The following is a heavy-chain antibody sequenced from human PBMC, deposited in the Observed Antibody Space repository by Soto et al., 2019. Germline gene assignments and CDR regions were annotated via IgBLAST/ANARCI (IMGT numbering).Heavy chain of an antibody. Sequence: EVQLLESGGGLVQPGGSLRLSCAASGFTFSSYAMSWVRQARGKGLEWVSGISGSGGSTYYADSVKGRFTFSRDNSKNMLYLQMNSLRAEDTAVYYCAKDADYYGSGSWNDAFDIWGQGTMVTVSS. CDR2: ISGSGGST. V-gene: IGHV3-23*01. CDR3: AKDADYYGSGSWNDAFDI. J-gene: IGHJ3*02. CDR1: GFTFSSYA. D-gene: IGHD3-10*01.